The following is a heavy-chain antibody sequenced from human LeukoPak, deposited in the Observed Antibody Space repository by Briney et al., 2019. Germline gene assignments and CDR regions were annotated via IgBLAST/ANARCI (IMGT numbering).Heavy chain of an antibody. J-gene: IGHJ3*02. CDR3: ARRHSYGLKASDI. Sequence: SETLSLTCTVSGGSISSYYWSWIRQPPGKGLEWIGYIYYSGSTNYNPSLKSRVTISVDTSKNQFSLKLSSVTAADTAVYYCARRHSYGLKASDIWGQGTMVTVSS. CDR2: IYYSGST. CDR1: GGSISSYY. V-gene: IGHV4-59*08. D-gene: IGHD5-18*01.